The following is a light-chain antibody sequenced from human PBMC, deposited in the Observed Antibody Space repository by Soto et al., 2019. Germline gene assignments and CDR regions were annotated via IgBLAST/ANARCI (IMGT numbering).Light chain of an antibody. CDR1: SSDVGGYNY. Sequence: QSALTQPASVSGSPGQSITISCTGTSSDVGGYNYVSWYQQHPGKAPKLMIYDVSNRPSGVSNRFSGSKSGNTASLTISGLQAEDESDYYCSSYTCTSSLYVFGTGTMV. V-gene: IGLV2-14*01. CDR2: DVS. J-gene: IGLJ1*01. CDR3: SSYTCTSSLYV.